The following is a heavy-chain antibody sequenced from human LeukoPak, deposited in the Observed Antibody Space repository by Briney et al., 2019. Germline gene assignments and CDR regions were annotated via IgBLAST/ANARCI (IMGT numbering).Heavy chain of an antibody. J-gene: IGHJ6*03. V-gene: IGHV1-2*02. CDR3: ARGATGVSYYHYYMDV. Sequence: ASVKVSCKASGYTFTGYYMHWVRQAPGQGLEWMGWINPNSGGTNYARKFQGRVTMTRDTSISTAYMELSRLRSDDTAVYYCARGATGVSYYHYYMDVWGKGTTVTVSS. D-gene: IGHD2-8*01. CDR1: GYTFTGYY. CDR2: INPNSGGT.